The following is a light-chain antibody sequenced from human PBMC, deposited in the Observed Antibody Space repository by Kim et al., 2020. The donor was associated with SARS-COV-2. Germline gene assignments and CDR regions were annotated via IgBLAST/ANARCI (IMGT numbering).Light chain of an antibody. CDR2: SDN. V-gene: IGLV1-44*01. CDR3: VTWDDSLNGVL. Sequence: QSVLTQAPSASGSPGQCVTISCSGGSSNIGSRSVNWYQHLPGSAPKLLIYSDNQRPSGVPDRFSGSKSGTSASLAISGLQSVDEADYYCVTWDDSLNGVLFGGWTNLAVL. CDR1: SSNIGSRS. J-gene: IGLJ3*02.